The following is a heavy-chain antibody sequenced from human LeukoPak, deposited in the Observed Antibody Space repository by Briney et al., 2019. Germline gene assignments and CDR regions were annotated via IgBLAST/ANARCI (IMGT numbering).Heavy chain of an antibody. Sequence: GASVKVSCKASGYTFTSYGISWVRQAPGQGLEWMGWISAYNGNTNYAQKLQGRVTMTTDTSTSTAYMELRSLRSDDTAVYYCARDLYCSGGSCYSLHAFDIWGQGTMVNVSS. V-gene: IGHV1-18*01. CDR3: ARDLYCSGGSCYSLHAFDI. CDR2: ISAYNGNT. J-gene: IGHJ3*02. CDR1: GYTFTSYG. D-gene: IGHD2-15*01.